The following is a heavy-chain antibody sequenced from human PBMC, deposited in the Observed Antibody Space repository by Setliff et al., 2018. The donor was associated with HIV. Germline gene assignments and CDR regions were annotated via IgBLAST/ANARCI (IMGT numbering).Heavy chain of an antibody. V-gene: IGHV4-30-4*08. CDR1: GGSISSGDYY. J-gene: IGHJ4*02. CDR3: ARDRLTMVRGVILPQYYFDY. D-gene: IGHD3-10*01. Sequence: ASETLSLTCTVSGGSISSGDYYWSWIRQPPGKGLEWIGYIYYSGSTYYNPSLKSRVTISVDTSKNQFSLKLSSVTAADTAVYYCARDRLTMVRGVILPQYYFDYWGQGTLVTVSS. CDR2: IYYSGST.